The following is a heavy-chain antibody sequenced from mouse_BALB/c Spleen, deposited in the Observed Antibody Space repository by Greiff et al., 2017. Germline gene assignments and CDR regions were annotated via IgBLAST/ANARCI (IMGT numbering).Heavy chain of an antibody. CDR2: ISSGSSTI. D-gene: IGHD2-4*01. J-gene: IGHJ4*01. CDR1: GFTFSSFG. V-gene: IGHV5-17*02. Sequence: DVMLVESGGGLVQPGGSRKLSCAASGFTFSSFGMHWVRQAPEKGLEWVAYISSGSSTIYYADTVKGRFTISRDNPKNTLFLQMTSLRSEDTAMYYCARGGRGALITTDYAMDYWGQGTSVTVSS. CDR3: ARGGRGALITTDYAMDY.